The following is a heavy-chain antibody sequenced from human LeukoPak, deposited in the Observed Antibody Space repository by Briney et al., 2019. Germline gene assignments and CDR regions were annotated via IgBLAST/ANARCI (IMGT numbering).Heavy chain of an antibody. CDR2: ISSSSSYI. V-gene: IGHV3-21*01. J-gene: IGHJ6*03. Sequence: GGSLRLSCAASGFTFSSYSMNWVRQAPGKGLEWVSSISSSSSYIYYADSVKGRFTISRDNAKNSLYLQMNSLRAEDTAVYYCARVWLHYGSGTPYMDVWGKGTTVTVSS. CDR3: ARVWLHYGSGTPYMDV. CDR1: GFTFSSYS. D-gene: IGHD3-10*01.